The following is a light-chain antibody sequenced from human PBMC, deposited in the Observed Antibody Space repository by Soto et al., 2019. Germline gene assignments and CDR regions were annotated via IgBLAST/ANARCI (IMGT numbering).Light chain of an antibody. Sequence: EIVMTRSPATMSVSPGERATLSCRASQSVSSNLAWYQQKPGQAPRLLIYGASTRATGIPDRFSGSGSGTDFTLTISRLEPEDFAVYSCQQPGTSPITFGQGTRLEIK. CDR1: QSVSSN. CDR2: GAS. J-gene: IGKJ5*01. CDR3: QQPGTSPIT. V-gene: IGKV3-20*01.